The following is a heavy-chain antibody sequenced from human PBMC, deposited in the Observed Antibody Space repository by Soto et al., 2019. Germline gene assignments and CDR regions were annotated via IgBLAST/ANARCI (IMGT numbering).Heavy chain of an antibody. CDR3: ASRLVAAGDFGY. CDR2: INDDGSST. D-gene: IGHD3-16*01. V-gene: IGHV3-74*01. Sequence: EVQLVESGGGLVQPGGTLRLSCAASGFTFTKYWMNWVRQAPGKGLVWVSRINDDGSSTTYADSVKGRFTISRDNAKNTLYLQMNSLRAEDTAVYYCASRLVAAGDFGYWGQGALVTVS. J-gene: IGHJ4*02. CDR1: GFTFTKYW.